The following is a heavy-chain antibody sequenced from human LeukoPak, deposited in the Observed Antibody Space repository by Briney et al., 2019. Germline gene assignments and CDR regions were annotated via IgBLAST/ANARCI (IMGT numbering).Heavy chain of an antibody. CDR3: ARGLWFGERYMDV. CDR2: IYHSGST. CDR1: GYSISSGYY. V-gene: IGHV4-38-2*02. J-gene: IGHJ6*03. D-gene: IGHD3-10*01. Sequence: SETLSLTCTVSGYSISSGYYWGWIRQPPGKGLEWIGSIYHSGSTYYNPSLKSRATISVDTSKNQFSLKLSSVTAADTAVYYCARGLWFGERYMDVWGKGTTVTVSS.